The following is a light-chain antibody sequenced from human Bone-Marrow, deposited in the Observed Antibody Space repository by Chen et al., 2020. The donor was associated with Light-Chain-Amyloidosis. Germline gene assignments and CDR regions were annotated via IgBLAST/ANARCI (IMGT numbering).Light chain of an antibody. J-gene: IGLJ3*02. Sequence: QSVLTQPPSASGTPGQRVPISCPGSSSNIVSNYVYWYQPLPGTAPKLLIYRNNQRPSGGPDRFSGSKSGTSASLAISGRRSEDEADYYCAAWDDSLSGVFGGGTKLTVL. CDR3: AAWDDSLSGV. V-gene: IGLV1-47*01. CDR2: RNN. CDR1: SSNIVSNY.